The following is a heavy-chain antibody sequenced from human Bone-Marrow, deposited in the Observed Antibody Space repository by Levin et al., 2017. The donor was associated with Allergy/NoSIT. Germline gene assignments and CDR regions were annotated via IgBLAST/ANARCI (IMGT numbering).Heavy chain of an antibody. D-gene: IGHD3-22*01. CDR1: GLTFREAW. CDR3: STELYSFDSSGSYYSAPNFDH. J-gene: IGHJ4*02. Sequence: GGSLRLSCVVSGLTFREAWMSWVRQTPGKGLEWVGRIKSKTDGETTDYSAPVKGRFSISRDDSKNTVYLEMNSLKSEDAAVYYCSTELYSFDSSGSYYSAPNFDHWGQGTLVTVSS. CDR2: IKSKTDGETT. V-gene: IGHV3-15*01.